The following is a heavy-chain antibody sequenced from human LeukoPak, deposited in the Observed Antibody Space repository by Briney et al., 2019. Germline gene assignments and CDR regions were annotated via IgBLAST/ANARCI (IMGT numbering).Heavy chain of an antibody. CDR1: GGSIRSSYYY. V-gene: IGHV4-39*07. CDR2: INHSGST. Sequence: SETLSLTCTVSGGSIRSSYYYWGWIRQPPGKGLEWIGEINHSGSTNYNPSLKSRVTISVDTSKNQFSLKLSSVTAADTAVYYCARLTLPNYYYYYYGMDVWGQGTTVTVSS. J-gene: IGHJ6*02. D-gene: IGHD1-26*01. CDR3: ARLTLPNYYYYYYGMDV.